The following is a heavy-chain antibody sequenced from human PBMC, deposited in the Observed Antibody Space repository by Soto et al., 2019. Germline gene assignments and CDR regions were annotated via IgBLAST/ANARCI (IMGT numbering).Heavy chain of an antibody. CDR2: IYYSGST. V-gene: IGHV4-39*01. J-gene: IGHJ4*02. Sequence: SETLSLTCTVSGGSISSSSYYWGWIRQPPGKGLEWIGSIYYSGSTYYNPSLKSRVTISVDTSKNQFSLKLSSVTAADTAVYYCARYDYGDYATSDYWGQGTLVTVSS. CDR3: ARYDYGDYATSDY. CDR1: GGSISSSSYY. D-gene: IGHD4-17*01.